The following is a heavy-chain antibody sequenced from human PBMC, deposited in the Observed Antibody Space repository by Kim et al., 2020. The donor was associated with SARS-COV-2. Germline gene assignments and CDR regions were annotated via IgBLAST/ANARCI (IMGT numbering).Heavy chain of an antibody. Sequence: SVKVSCKASGGTFSSYAISWVRQAPGQGLEWMGGIIPIFGTANYAQKFQGRVTITADESTSTAYMELSSLRSEDTAVYYCARGEYYDILTGYYGASAGVHWFDPWGQGTLVTVSS. CDR1: GGTFSSYA. CDR2: IIPIFGTA. D-gene: IGHD3-9*01. V-gene: IGHV1-69*13. J-gene: IGHJ5*02. CDR3: ARGEYYDILTGYYGASAGVHWFDP.